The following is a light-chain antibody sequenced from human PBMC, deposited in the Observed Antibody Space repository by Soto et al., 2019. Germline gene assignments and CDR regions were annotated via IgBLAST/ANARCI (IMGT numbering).Light chain of an antibody. CDR1: QGISVY. V-gene: IGKV1D-8*01. CDR3: QQYYSFPTT. CDR2: AAS. Sequence: VIWMTQSPSLLSASTGDRVTISYRMSQGISVYLAWYQQKPGKAPELLIYAASTLQSGVPSRFSGSGSGTDFTLTISCLQSEDFATYYCQQYYSFPTTFGQGTKVEIK. J-gene: IGKJ1*01.